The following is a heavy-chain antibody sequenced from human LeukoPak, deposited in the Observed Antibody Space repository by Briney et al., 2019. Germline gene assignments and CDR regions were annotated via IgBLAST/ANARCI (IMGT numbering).Heavy chain of an antibody. D-gene: IGHD2-15*01. V-gene: IGHV3-23*01. Sequence: GGSLRPSCAASGFTFGSYAMNWVRQAPGKGLEWVSSISGSGGSTYYADSVKGRFTISRDNSKNTLDLQMNSLRAEDTAVYYCAKDRCSGGICYTYFDYWGQGTLVTVSS. CDR2: ISGSGGST. CDR3: AKDRCSGGICYTYFDY. CDR1: GFTFGSYA. J-gene: IGHJ4*02.